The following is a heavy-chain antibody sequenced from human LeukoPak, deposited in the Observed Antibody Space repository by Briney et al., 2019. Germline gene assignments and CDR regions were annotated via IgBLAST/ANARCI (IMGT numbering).Heavy chain of an antibody. J-gene: IGHJ6*03. CDR3: VRDPSYGSSWYYYMDV. V-gene: IGHV3-48*04. Sequence: GGSLRLSCAASEFTFVRYAMNWVRQAPGKGLEWVSYISSSSFKIGYADSAKGRFTISRENSKNSMYLQMDSLRVEDTAVYYCVRDPSYGSSWYYYMDVWGKGTTVTVSS. CDR1: EFTFVRYA. CDR2: ISSSSFKI. D-gene: IGHD6-13*01.